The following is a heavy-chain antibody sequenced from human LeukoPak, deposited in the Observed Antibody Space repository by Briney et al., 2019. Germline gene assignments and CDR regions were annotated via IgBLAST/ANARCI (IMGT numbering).Heavy chain of an antibody. V-gene: IGHV5-51*01. CDR2: IFPGDADT. CDR1: AYSSTSYC. D-gene: IGHD5-18*01. J-gene: IGHJ6*03. Sequence: GESLMIFCNAAAYSSTSYCISWVGQMPAKNLQGLGSIFPGDADTRYSPSFQGRVTISADKSISTAYLQWSSLKASDTAMYYCARRGGYSYGYGDYYYYYMDVWGKGTTVTVFS. CDR3: ARRGGYSYGYGDYYYYYMDV.